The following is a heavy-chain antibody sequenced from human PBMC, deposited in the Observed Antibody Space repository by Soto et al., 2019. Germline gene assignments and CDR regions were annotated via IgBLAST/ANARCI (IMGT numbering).Heavy chain of an antibody. CDR1: GYTFTSYG. CDR3: AGRWDLQDAFDI. CDR2: ISAYNGNT. Sequence: QVQLVQSGAEVKKPGASVKVSCKASGYTFTSYGISWVRQAPGQGLEWMGWISAYNGNTNYAQKLQGRVTMSTETSTRTAYMGLRSLSSDDTDVYYCAGRWDLQDAFDIWGQGTMVTVSS. D-gene: IGHD1-26*01. J-gene: IGHJ3*02. V-gene: IGHV1-18*01.